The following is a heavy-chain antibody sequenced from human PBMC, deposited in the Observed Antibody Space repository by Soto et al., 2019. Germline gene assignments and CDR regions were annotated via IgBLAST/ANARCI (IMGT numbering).Heavy chain of an antibody. CDR1: GGSVNSHA. J-gene: IGHJ3*02. CDR2: IIPMSGAP. V-gene: IGHV1-69*01. CDR3: AISRNVAEFNDYGGNYHGFDI. Sequence: QVQLEQSGAEVKKAGSSVKVSCKAFGGSVNSHAISWVRQAPGQGLEWMGGIIPMSGAPTYAQRFQAGVTISADESTSTVYLDLSSLRSEDTAMYYCAISRNVAEFNDYGGNYHGFDIWGQGTMVTVSS. D-gene: IGHD4-17*01.